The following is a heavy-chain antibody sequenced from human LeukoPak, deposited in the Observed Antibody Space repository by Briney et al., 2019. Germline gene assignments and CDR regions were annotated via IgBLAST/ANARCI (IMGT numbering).Heavy chain of an antibody. D-gene: IGHD1-1*01. Sequence: SETLSLTCTVSGGSIGSSSYYWGWIRQPPGKGLEWIGSIYYSGSTYYNPSLKSRVTISVDTSKNQFSLKLSSVTAADTAVYYCARVVHNGSVGYGHYYYYMDVWGKGTTVTVSS. CDR1: GGSIGSSSYY. V-gene: IGHV4-39*07. CDR3: ARVVHNGSVGYGHYYYYMDV. J-gene: IGHJ6*03. CDR2: IYYSGST.